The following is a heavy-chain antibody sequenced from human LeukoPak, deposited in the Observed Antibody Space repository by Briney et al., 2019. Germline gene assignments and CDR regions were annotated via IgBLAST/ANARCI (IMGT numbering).Heavy chain of an antibody. CDR2: IKSKVKGGTT. Sequence: GNSLRLSCSASGYSGGNGWMGWVRLSPGKGLEWVGRIKSKVKGGTTDYAAPVKGRFTISRDDLKNTLYLQMNSLKIEDTAVYYCTTDGAVSPAPVFDCWGQGTQVTVSS. CDR3: TTDGAVSPAPVFDC. V-gene: IGHV3-15*03. CDR1: GYSGGNGW. D-gene: IGHD5/OR15-5a*01. J-gene: IGHJ4*02.